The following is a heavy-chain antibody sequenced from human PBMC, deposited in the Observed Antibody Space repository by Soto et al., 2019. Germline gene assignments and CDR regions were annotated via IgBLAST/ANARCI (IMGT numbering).Heavy chain of an antibody. V-gene: IGHV4-59*01. CDR1: GGSISSYY. D-gene: IGHD6-13*01. CDR3: AXVLGVDGIAAAGGWFDP. Sequence: SETLSLTCTVSGGSISSYYWSWIRQPPGKGLEWIGYIYYSGSTNYNPSLKSRVTISVDTSKNQFSLKLSSVTAADTAVYYCAXVLGVDGIAAAGGWFDPWGQGTLVTVSS. J-gene: IGHJ5*02. CDR2: IYYSGST.